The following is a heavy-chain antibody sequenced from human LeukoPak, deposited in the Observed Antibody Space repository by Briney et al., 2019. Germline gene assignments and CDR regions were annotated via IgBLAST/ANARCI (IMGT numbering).Heavy chain of an antibody. CDR3: AKFRQYSSGWFDAFDI. CDR2: INGVGTDR. J-gene: IGHJ3*02. Sequence: GGSLRLSCAASGFTFSRHYMHWVRQAPGKGLVWVSRINGVGTDRIYADSVKGRFTISRDNSKNTLYLQMNSLRAEDTAVYYCAKFRQYSSGWFDAFDIWGQGTMVTVSS. D-gene: IGHD6-19*01. V-gene: IGHV3-74*01. CDR1: GFTFSRHY.